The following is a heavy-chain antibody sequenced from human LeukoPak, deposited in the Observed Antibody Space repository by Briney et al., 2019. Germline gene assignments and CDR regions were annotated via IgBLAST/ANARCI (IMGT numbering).Heavy chain of an antibody. Sequence: GGSLRLSCAASGFTFSSYSMNWVRQAPGKGLEWVSSISSSSSYIYYADSVKGRFTISRDNAKNTLYLQMNSLRAEDTATYFCARRVDATRWFDPWGQGTLVTVSS. D-gene: IGHD2-15*01. J-gene: IGHJ5*02. CDR1: GFTFSSYS. V-gene: IGHV3-21*01. CDR2: ISSSSSYI. CDR3: ARRVDATRWFDP.